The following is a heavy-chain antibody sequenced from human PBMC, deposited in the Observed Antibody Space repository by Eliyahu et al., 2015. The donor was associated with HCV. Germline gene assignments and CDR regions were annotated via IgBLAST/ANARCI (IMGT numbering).Heavy chain of an antibody. J-gene: IGHJ2*01. V-gene: IGHV4-39*07. D-gene: IGHD3-3*01. CDR1: GGSISSSXXX. CDR2: IYYSGST. Sequence: QLQLQESGPGLVKPSETLSLTCTVSGGSISSSXXXWGXIRQPPGKGLEWIGSIYYSGSTYYNPSLKSRVTISVDTSKNQFSLKLSSVTAADTAVYYCARDNSITIFGVVTGNSGWYFDLWGRGTLVTVSS. CDR3: ARDNSITIFGVVTGNSGWYFDL.